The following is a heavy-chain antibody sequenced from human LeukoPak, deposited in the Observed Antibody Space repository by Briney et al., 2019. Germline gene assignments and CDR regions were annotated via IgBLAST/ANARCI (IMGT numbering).Heavy chain of an antibody. CDR1: GYTLTELS. CDR2: FDPEDGET. D-gene: IGHD4-17*01. V-gene: IGHV1-24*01. Sequence: ASVKVSCKVSGYTLTELSMHWVRQAPGKGLEWMGGFDPEDGETIYAQKFQGRVTMTEDTSTDTAYMELSSLRSEDTAVYYCATTMTTVTRFDYWGQGTLVTVSS. CDR3: ATTMTTVTRFDY. J-gene: IGHJ4*02.